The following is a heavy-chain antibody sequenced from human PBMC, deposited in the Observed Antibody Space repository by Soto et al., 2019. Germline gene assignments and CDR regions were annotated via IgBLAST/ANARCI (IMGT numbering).Heavy chain of an antibody. Sequence: QVQLVQSGAEVKKPGASVKVSCKASGYTFTSYYMHWVRQAPGQGLEWMGIINPSGGSTSYAQKFQGRVTMTRDTSTSTVYMDRSSLRSEDTAVYYCARDGVATPDTHYWGQGTLVTVSS. D-gene: IGHD5-12*01. J-gene: IGHJ4*02. CDR3: ARDGVATPDTHY. V-gene: IGHV1-46*01. CDR1: GYTFTSYY. CDR2: INPSGGST.